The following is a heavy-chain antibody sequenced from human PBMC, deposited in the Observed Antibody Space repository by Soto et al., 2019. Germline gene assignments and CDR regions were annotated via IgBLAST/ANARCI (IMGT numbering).Heavy chain of an antibody. Sequence: QVQLVQSGAEVKKPGASVKVSCKASGYTFTSYGISWVRQAPGQGLEWMGWNSAYNGNTNYAQKLHGRVTMTTDTSTSKAYMELRSLRSDDTDVSYCATSTGDYGIYWGQATLVTVSS. V-gene: IGHV1-18*01. CDR3: ATSTGDYGIY. D-gene: IGHD4-17*01. CDR1: GYTFTSYG. CDR2: NSAYNGNT. J-gene: IGHJ4*02.